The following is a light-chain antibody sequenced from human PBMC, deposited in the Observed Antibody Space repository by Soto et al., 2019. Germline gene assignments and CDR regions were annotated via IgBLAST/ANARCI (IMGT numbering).Light chain of an antibody. CDR3: QQRCNWPLST. CDR2: GAS. V-gene: IGKV3D-20*02. Sequence: EIGLTQSLGTLSLSTGERTTLSCRASRFVSSSYLACYQQKPGQAPRLLLYGASNRATGIPARFSGSGSGTDFTLTISSLEAEDFAVCYCQQRCNWPLSTFGGRTNVDIK. CDR1: RFVSSSY. J-gene: IGKJ4*01.